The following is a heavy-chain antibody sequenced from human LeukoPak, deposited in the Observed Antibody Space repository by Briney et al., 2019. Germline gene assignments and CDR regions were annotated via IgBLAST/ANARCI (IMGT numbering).Heavy chain of an antibody. CDR3: AKDPAEVSGPSGWFDP. V-gene: IGHV3-30*18. CDR2: ISYDGSNK. D-gene: IGHD3-10*01. Sequence: PGGSLRLSCAASGFTFSSYGMHWVRQAPGKGLEWVAVISYDGSNKYYADSVKGRFTISRDNSKNTLYLQMNSLRAEDTAVYYCAKDPAEVSGPSGWFDPWGQGTLVTVSS. J-gene: IGHJ5*02. CDR1: GFTFSSYG.